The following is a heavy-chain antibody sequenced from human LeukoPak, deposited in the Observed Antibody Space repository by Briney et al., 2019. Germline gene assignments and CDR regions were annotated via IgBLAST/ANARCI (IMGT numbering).Heavy chain of an antibody. V-gene: IGHV3-30*18. CDR2: ISYDGSNK. CDR1: GFTFSSYG. CDR3: AKEYQGLWFGH. J-gene: IGHJ5*02. Sequence: SGGSLRLSCAASGFTFSSYGMHWVRQAPGKGLEWVAVISYDGSNKYYADSVKGRFTISRDNSKNTLYLQMNSLRAEDTAVYYCAKEYQGLWFGHWGQGTLVTVSS.